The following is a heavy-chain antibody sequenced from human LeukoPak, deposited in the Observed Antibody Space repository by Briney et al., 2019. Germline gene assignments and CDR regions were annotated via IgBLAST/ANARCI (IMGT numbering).Heavy chain of an antibody. CDR2: ISSGGGST. D-gene: IGHD3-10*01. Sequence: GGSLRLSCAGSGFTFSSYAMSWVRQAPGKGLEWVSGISSGGGSTYYADSVKGRFTISRDNSKNTLDPEMNSLRAEDTAVYYCAKDVGGYYFTYWSGCFDHWGQGTLVTVSS. CDR3: AKDVGGYYFTYWSGCFDH. V-gene: IGHV3-23*01. J-gene: IGHJ4*02. CDR1: GFTFSSYA.